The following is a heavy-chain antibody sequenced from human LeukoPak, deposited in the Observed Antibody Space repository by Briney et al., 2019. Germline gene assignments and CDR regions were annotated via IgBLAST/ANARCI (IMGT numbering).Heavy chain of an antibody. V-gene: IGHV3-74*01. D-gene: IGHD2-2*01. CDR2: INSDGSST. J-gene: IGHJ4*02. Sequence: GGSLRLSCAASGFTFSSYWMHWVRQAPGKGLLWVSRINSDGSSTGYADSVKGRFTISRDNAKDTLYLQMNSLRAEDTAVYYCATKYCSSVSRYYDYWGQGTLVTVSS. CDR3: ATKYCSSVSRYYDY. CDR1: GFTFSSYW.